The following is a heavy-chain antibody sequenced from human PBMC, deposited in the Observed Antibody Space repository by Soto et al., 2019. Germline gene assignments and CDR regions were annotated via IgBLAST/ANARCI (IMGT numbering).Heavy chain of an antibody. J-gene: IGHJ1*01. D-gene: IGHD2-15*01. V-gene: IGHV1-69*02. CDR1: GGTFSSYT. CDR3: ALNREVAATLWTDFQH. CDR2: IITILGIA. Sequence: ASVKVSCKASGGTFSSYTISWVRQAPGQGLEWMGRIITILGIANYAQKFQGRVTITADKSTSTAYMELSSLRSEDTAVYYCALNREVAATLWTDFQHWDQGTLVTVSS.